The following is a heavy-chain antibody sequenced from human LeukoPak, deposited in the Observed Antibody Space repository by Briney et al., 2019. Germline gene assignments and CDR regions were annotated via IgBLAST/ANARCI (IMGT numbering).Heavy chain of an antibody. J-gene: IGHJ4*02. V-gene: IGHV1-8*01. Sequence: GASVKVSCKASGYTFDTYDINWVRQATGQGLEWMGWMNPNSGNTGYAQKFQGRVTMTRSTSISTAYMELSSLSSEDTAVYYCARGGIGSSSDIDYWGQGTLVTVSS. D-gene: IGHD6-6*01. CDR2: MNPNSGNT. CDR3: ARGGIGSSSDIDY. CDR1: GYTFDTYD.